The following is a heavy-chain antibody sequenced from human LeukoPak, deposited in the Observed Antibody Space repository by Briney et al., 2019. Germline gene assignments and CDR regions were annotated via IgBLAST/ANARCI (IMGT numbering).Heavy chain of an antibody. J-gene: IGHJ1*01. D-gene: IGHD6-19*01. CDR1: GYTFTSSG. CDR3: ARGGMRLAGTGGIQH. Sequence: GASVKVSCKASGYTFTSSGISCVRQAPGQGLEWMGWISAYNGNTNYAQKLQGRVTMTTDTSTSTAYMALRSLRSDDTAVYYCARGGMRLAGTGGIQHWGQGTLATVSS. V-gene: IGHV1-18*01. CDR2: ISAYNGNT.